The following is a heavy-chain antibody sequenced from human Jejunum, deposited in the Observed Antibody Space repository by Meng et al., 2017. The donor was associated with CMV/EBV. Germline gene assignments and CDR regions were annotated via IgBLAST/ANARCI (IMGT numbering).Heavy chain of an antibody. D-gene: IGHD1-14*01. V-gene: IGHV3-23*01. Sequence: CAAAGFTFSRYSMNWVRQAPGKGLEWVSTISGSGTNTYYADSVKGRFTISRDNSKNTLFLQMNSLRAEDTAAYYCAKVGSYNHLDYWGQGPLVTVSS. CDR1: GFTFSRYS. J-gene: IGHJ4*02. CDR2: ISGSGTNT. CDR3: AKVGSYNHLDY.